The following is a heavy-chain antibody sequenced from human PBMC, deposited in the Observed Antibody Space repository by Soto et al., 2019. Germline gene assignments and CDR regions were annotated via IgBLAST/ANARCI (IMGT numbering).Heavy chain of an antibody. J-gene: IGHJ4*02. V-gene: IGHV3-66*01. Sequence: EVQLVESGGGLVQPGGSLRLSCAGSGFTVSTNYMSWVRQAPGKGLEWVSVIYNGDTTYYADSVKGRFSISRDNSKNTLDLQMNSLRAEDTAVYYCAMVGDWLVYWGQGTLVSVSS. CDR2: IYNGDTT. CDR1: GFTVSTNY. CDR3: AMVGDWLVY. D-gene: IGHD3-16*01.